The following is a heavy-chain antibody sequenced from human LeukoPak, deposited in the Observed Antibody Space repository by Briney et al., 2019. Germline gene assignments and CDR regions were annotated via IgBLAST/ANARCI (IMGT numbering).Heavy chain of an antibody. CDR2: IHTSGSA. D-gene: IGHD4-17*01. CDR3: ARDIVYLIDEDYG. J-gene: IGHJ4*02. Sequence: PSETLSLTCSVSGSSFNTYYWSWIRQPAGKALEWIGRIHTSGSADYSPSLQSRVTISVDMSKKEFSLKLTSVNAADTAVYYCARDIVYLIDEDYGWGQGILVTVSS. CDR1: GSSFNTYY. V-gene: IGHV4-4*07.